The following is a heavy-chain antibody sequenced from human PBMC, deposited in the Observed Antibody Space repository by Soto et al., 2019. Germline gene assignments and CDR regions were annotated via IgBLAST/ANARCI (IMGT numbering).Heavy chain of an antibody. V-gene: IGHV4-39*07. J-gene: IGHJ6*02. Sequence: SETLSLTCTVSGGSISSGGYYWSWIRQPPGKGLEWIGEINHSGSTNYNPSLKSRVTISVDTSKNQFSLKLSSVTAADTAVYYCARGNSGWSYYYYGMDVWGQGTTVTVSS. CDR2: INHSGST. D-gene: IGHD6-19*01. CDR3: ARGNSGWSYYYYGMDV. CDR1: GGSISSGGYY.